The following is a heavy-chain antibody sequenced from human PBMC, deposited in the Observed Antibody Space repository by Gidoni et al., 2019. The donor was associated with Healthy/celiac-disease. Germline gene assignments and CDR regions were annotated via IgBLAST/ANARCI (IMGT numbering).Heavy chain of an antibody. CDR3: ARDYYDSSGFNRAFDI. Sequence: EVQLVESGGGLVQPGGSLRLSCAASGFTFSSYSMNWVRQAPGKGLEWVSYISSSSSTIYYADSVKGRFTISRDNAKNSLYLQMNSLRDEDTAVYYCARDYYDSSGFNRAFDIWGQGTMVTVSS. J-gene: IGHJ3*02. CDR2: ISSSSSTI. CDR1: GFTFSSYS. V-gene: IGHV3-48*02. D-gene: IGHD3-22*01.